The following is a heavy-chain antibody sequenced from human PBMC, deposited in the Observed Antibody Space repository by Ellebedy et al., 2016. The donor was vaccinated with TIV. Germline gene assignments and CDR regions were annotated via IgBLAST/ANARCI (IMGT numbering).Heavy chain of an antibody. CDR1: GFRFSSYG. CDR3: ARDILGSSPDY. CDR2: ISSDGSDK. Sequence: GGSLRLSXAASGFRFSSYGMHWVRQAPGKGLEWVAVISSDGSDKYYADSVKGRFTISRDNSKNTLYLQMNSLRAEDTAVYYCARDILGSSPDYWGQGTLVTVSS. D-gene: IGHD3-10*01. J-gene: IGHJ4*02. V-gene: IGHV3-30*03.